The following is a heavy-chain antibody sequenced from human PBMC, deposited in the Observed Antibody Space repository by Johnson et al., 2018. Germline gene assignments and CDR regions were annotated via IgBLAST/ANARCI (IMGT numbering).Heavy chain of an antibody. J-gene: IGHJ6*03. CDR2: IHSDGSST. V-gene: IGHV3-74*01. Sequence: VQLQESGGGVVQPGRSLRLSCAASGFTFSSYWMHWVRQAPGKGLVWVSRIHSDGSSTTYADSVKGRFTISRDNAKNTLYLQMNSLRVEDTAVYYCARVKQLALRWIKYYYYMDVWGKGTTVTVSS. D-gene: IGHD4-23*01. CDR3: ARVKQLALRWIKYYYYMDV. CDR1: GFTFSSYW.